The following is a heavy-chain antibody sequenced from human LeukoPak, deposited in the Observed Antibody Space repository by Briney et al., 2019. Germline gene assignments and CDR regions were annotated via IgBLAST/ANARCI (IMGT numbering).Heavy chain of an antibody. D-gene: IGHD3-3*01. V-gene: IGHV3-30-3*01. CDR1: GFTLSSYA. CDR2: ISYDGSNK. CDR3: ARDLWDHNDFWSGHQFDY. J-gene: IGHJ4*02. Sequence: PGGSLRLSCAASGFTLSSYAMHWVRHAPGRGLGWVAVISYDGSNKYYADSVKGRFTISRDNSKNTLYLQMNSLRAEDTAVYYCARDLWDHNDFWSGHQFDYWGQGTLVTVSS.